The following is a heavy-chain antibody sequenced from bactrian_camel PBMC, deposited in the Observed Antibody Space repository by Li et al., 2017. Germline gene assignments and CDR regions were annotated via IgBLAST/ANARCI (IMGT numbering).Heavy chain of an antibody. CDR1: GYTYDNHC. CDR2: IYTGGGST. D-gene: IGHD1*01. Sequence: VQLVESGGGSVQPGGSLTLSCTAEGYTYDNHCMGWFRQAPGKEREGVAVIYTGGGSTYYADSVEGRFTFSRDNAKNVVSLQMNSLKPEDTAVYYCAAVRVRGAINWAPLGERVYDYWGRGTQVTVS. V-gene: IGHV3S40*01. J-gene: IGHJ4*01. CDR3: AAVRVRGAINWAPLGERVYDY.